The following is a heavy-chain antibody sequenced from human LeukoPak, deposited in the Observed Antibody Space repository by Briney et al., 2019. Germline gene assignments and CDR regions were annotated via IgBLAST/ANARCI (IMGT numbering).Heavy chain of an antibody. D-gene: IGHD5-24*01. Sequence: GRSLRLSCAASGFTFDDYAMHWVRQAPGKGLEWVSGISWNSGSIGYADSVKGRFTISRDNAKNSLYLQMNSLRAEDTALYYCAKAYRSRDGYNYPGDYWGQGTLVTVSS. V-gene: IGHV3-9*01. J-gene: IGHJ4*02. CDR1: GFTFDDYA. CDR3: AKAYRSRDGYNYPGDY. CDR2: ISWNSGSI.